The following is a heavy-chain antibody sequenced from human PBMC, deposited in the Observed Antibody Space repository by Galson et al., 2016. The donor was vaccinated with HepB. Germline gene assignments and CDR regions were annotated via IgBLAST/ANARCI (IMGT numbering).Heavy chain of an antibody. V-gene: IGHV1-8*01. CDR3: ASVGGIRYRSGWVVGSLFYFDY. CDR2: MNPNSGDT. CDR1: GYTFTNYD. Sequence: SVKVSCKASGYTFTNYDINWVRQAAGQGLEWMGWMNPNSGDTSYAQKFQGRVTMTRSTSITTAYMELSSLRSEDTAVYYCASVGGIRYRSGWVVGSLFYFDYWGQGTLVTISS. D-gene: IGHD6-19*01. J-gene: IGHJ4*02.